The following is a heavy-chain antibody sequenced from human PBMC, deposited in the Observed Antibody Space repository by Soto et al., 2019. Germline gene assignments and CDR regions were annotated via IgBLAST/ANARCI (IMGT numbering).Heavy chain of an antibody. J-gene: IGHJ6*02. V-gene: IGHV3-7*05. Sequence: GGSLRLSCAASGFTFSSYWMSWVRQATGKGLEWVANIKQDGSEKYYVDSVKGRFTNSRENAKNSLYLQMNSLRAEDTDLYYCARSPASSFYGSGSYYNGAPYYYYGMDVWGQGTTVTVSS. CDR1: GFTFSSYW. D-gene: IGHD3-10*01. CDR2: IKQDGSEK. CDR3: ARSPASSFYGSGSYYNGAPYYYYGMDV.